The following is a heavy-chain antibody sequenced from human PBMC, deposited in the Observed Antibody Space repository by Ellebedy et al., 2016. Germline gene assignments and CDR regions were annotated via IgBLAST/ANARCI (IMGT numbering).Heavy chain of an antibody. V-gene: IGHV3-49*03. CDR3: TRFNFGLLRIFVWFDE. D-gene: IGHD3-9*01. Sequence: GGSLRLXCTASGSTFGDYAMNWFRQAPGKGLGWVGFIRSQAYGGTADYAASVTGRFTISRDDSKSIASLQLNSVKTEDTAVYYCTRFNFGLLRIFVWFDEWGEGTLVAVYS. J-gene: IGHJ4*02. CDR1: GSTFGDYA. CDR2: IRSQAYGGTA.